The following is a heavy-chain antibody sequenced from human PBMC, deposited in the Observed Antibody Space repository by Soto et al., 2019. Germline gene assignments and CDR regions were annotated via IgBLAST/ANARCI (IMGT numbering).Heavy chain of an antibody. D-gene: IGHD3-16*01. CDR1: GFTFIDYY. J-gene: IGHJ6*02. CDR3: ARAVPGSWDGMDV. CDR2: ISSSGSTI. Sequence: WGSLRLSCAASGFTFIDYYIILIRHSPGKGLEWVSYISSSGSTIYYADSVKGRFTISRDNAKNSLYLQMNSLRAEDTAVYYCARAVPGSWDGMDVWGQGTTVTVSS. V-gene: IGHV3-11*01.